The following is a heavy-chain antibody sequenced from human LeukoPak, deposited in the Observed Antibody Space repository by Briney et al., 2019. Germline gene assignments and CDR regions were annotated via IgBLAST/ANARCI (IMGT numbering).Heavy chain of an antibody. CDR1: GFTFSNYA. CDR2: ISGSGGST. D-gene: IGHD6-19*01. V-gene: IGHV3-23*01. J-gene: IGHJ4*02. CDR3: AKNIAVATIDY. Sequence: GGSLRLSCAASGFTFSNYAMSWARQAPGKGLEWVSAISGSGGSTYYADSVKGRFTISRDNSKNTLYLQMNSLRAEDTAVYYCAKNIAVATIDYWGQGTLVTVSS.